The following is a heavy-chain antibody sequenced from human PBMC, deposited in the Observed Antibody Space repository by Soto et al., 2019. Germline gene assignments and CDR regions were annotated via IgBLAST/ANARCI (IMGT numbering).Heavy chain of an antibody. J-gene: IGHJ4*02. Sequence: QLQLQESGPGLVKPSETLSLTCTVSGGSISSSSYYWGWIRQPPGKGLEWIGSIYYSGSTYYNPSLKSRVTISVDTSKNQFSLKLSSVTAADTAVYYCARHPRIQLWLRSAGQYYFDYWGQGTLVTVSS. CDR1: GGSISSSSYY. CDR2: IYYSGST. V-gene: IGHV4-39*01. CDR3: ARHPRIQLWLRSAGQYYFDY. D-gene: IGHD5-18*01.